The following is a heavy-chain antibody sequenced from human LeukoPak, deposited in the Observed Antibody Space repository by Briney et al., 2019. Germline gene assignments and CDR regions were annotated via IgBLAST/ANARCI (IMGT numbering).Heavy chain of an antibody. CDR1: GFTFGDYA. D-gene: IGHD5-18*01. Sequence: GGSLRLSCTASGFTFGDYAMSWFRQAPGKGLEWVGFIRSKAYGGTTEYAASVKGRFTISRDDSKSIAYLQMNSLKTEDTAVYYCTRVPTAMVYYLDYWGQGTLVTVSS. J-gene: IGHJ4*02. CDR2: IRSKAYGGTT. CDR3: TRVPTAMVYYLDY. V-gene: IGHV3-49*03.